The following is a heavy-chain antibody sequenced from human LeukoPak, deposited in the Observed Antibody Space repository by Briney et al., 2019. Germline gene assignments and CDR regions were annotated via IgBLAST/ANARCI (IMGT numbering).Heavy chain of an antibody. CDR3: AKDMAAPVFYGTDV. Sequence: GGSLRLSCAASGFTFDDYAMHWVRQAPGKGLEWVSGISWNSGSIGYADSVKGRFTISRDNAKNSLYLQMNSLRAEDTALYYCAKDMAAPVFYGTDVWGQGTTVIVSS. V-gene: IGHV3-9*01. D-gene: IGHD3-16*01. J-gene: IGHJ6*02. CDR1: GFTFDDYA. CDR2: ISWNSGSI.